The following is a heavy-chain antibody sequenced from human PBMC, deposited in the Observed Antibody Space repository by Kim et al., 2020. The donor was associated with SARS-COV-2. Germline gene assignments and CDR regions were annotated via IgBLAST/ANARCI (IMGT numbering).Heavy chain of an antibody. Sequence: GGSLRLSCVATGFPFSNYVLSWVRQPPGRGLQWVSHITGRGDKIYYADSVKGRFTISRDGFRTTLYLQMNSLSVEDPAIYYCAKVQVSLFDLLTGYFD. D-gene: IGHD3-9*01. V-gene: IGHV3-23*01. CDR3: AKVQVSLFDLLTGYFD. J-gene: IGHJ3*01. CDR1: GFPFSNYV. CDR2: ITGRGDKI.